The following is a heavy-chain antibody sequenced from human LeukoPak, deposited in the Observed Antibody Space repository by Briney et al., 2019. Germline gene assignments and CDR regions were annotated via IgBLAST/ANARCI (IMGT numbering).Heavy chain of an antibody. J-gene: IGHJ4*02. CDR3: ARSPDILTGENFDY. CDR1: GYTFTSYY. Sequence: GASVKVSCKASGYTFTSYYMHWVRQAPGQGLEWMGIINPSGGSTSYAQKFQGRVTMTRDMSTSTAYMEVSRLRSDDTAVYYCARSPDILTGENFDYWGQGTLVTVSS. V-gene: IGHV1-46*01. CDR2: INPSGGST. D-gene: IGHD3-9*01.